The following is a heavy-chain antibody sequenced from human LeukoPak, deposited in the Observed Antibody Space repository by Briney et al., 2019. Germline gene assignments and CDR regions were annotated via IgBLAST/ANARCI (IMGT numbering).Heavy chain of an antibody. V-gene: IGHV3-23*01. CDR1: GFIFSTYA. CDR3: VKHLGYGAFDI. CDR2: ISGSGG. Sequence: GGSLRLSWAASGFIFSTYAISWVRQAPGKGLEWVSSISGSGGYYADSVRGRFTISRDNSKSTLYLQMNNLRAEDTAVYYCVKHLGYGAFDIWGQGTMVTVSS. J-gene: IGHJ3*02. D-gene: IGHD5-12*01.